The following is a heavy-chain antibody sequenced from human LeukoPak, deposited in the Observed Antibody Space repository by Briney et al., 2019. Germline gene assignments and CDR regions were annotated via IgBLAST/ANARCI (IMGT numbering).Heavy chain of an antibody. CDR1: GGSISSYY. CDR3: ARVGAAFDI. CDR2: IYYSGST. J-gene: IGHJ3*02. Sequence: SETLSLTCTVSGGSISSYYWSWIRQPPGKRLEWIGYIYYSGSTNYNPSLKSRVTISVDTSKNQFSLKLSSVTAADTAVYYCARVGAAFDIWGQETMVTVSS. V-gene: IGHV4-59*01. D-gene: IGHD3-16*01.